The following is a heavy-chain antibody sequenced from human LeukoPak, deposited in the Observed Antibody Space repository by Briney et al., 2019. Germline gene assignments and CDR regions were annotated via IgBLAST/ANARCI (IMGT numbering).Heavy chain of an antibody. J-gene: IGHJ3*02. CDR1: GGSFGGYY. CDR2: INHSGST. V-gene: IGHV4-34*01. Sequence: SETLSLTCAVYGGSFGGYYWSWIRQPPGKGLEWIGEINHSGSTNYNPSLKSRVTISVDTSKNQFSLKLSSVTAADTAVYYCARPVGQSAFDIWGQGTMVTVSS. CDR3: ARPVGQSAFDI. D-gene: IGHD3-16*01.